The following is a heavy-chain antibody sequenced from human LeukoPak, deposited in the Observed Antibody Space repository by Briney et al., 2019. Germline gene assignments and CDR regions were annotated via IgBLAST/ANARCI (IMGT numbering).Heavy chain of an antibody. CDR1: GGSISSYF. V-gene: IGHV4-59*01. CDR3: ARDSGWVDY. J-gene: IGHJ4*02. Sequence: SETLSLTCAVSGGSISSYFWSWIRQPPGKGLEWIGYIYYGGSTNYNPSLKSRVTISVDTSKNQFSLKLSSVTAADTAVYYCARDSGWVDYWGQGTLVTVSS. D-gene: IGHD6-19*01. CDR2: IYYGGST.